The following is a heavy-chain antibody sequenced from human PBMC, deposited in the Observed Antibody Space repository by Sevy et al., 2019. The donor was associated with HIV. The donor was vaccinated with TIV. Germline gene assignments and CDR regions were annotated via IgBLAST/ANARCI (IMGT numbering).Heavy chain of an antibody. Sequence: SETLSLTCTVSGGSRSSYYWSWIRQPPGKGLEWIGYISYSGSTNYNPSLKSRVTISVDTSKNQFSLKLSSVTAADTAVYYCAREVVIGGYGMDVWGQGTTVTVSS. CDR3: AREVVIGGYGMDV. CDR2: ISYSGST. CDR1: GGSRSSYY. D-gene: IGHD3-22*01. V-gene: IGHV4-59*01. J-gene: IGHJ6*02.